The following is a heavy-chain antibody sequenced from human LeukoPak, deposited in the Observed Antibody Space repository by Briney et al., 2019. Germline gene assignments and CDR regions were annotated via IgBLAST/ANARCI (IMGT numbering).Heavy chain of an antibody. CDR1: GGSISGGKW. J-gene: IGHJ4*02. Sequence: PSETLSLTCAVSGGSISGGKWWSWVRQPPGKGLEWIGEISHSGNPNYNPSLKSRLTISVDKAKNQFSLKLNSVTAADTAVYYCASVTIFGVVNYWGQGTLVTVSS. D-gene: IGHD3-3*01. CDR3: ASVTIFGVVNY. V-gene: IGHV4-4*02. CDR2: ISHSGNP.